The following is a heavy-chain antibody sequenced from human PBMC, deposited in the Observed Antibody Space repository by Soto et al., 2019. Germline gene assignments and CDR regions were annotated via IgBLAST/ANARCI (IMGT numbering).Heavy chain of an antibody. D-gene: IGHD6-6*01. V-gene: IGHV3-33*01. CDR1: GLTFSSYG. Sequence: GGSLRLSCAASGLTFSSYGMHWVRQAPGKGLEWVAVICYDGSNKYYADSVKGRFTISRDNSKNTLYLQMNRLRAEDTAVYYCARDIDWYSCSSGFDYWGQGTLVTVSS. CDR3: ARDIDWYSCSSGFDY. J-gene: IGHJ4*02. CDR2: ICYDGSNK.